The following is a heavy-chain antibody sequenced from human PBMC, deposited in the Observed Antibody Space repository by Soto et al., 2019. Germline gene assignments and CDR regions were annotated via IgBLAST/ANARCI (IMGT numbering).Heavy chain of an antibody. CDR2: MSNSGSRT. CDR1: GFTFSNYA. Sequence: VQLLESGGGLVQPGGSLRLSCAASGFTFSNYAMSWVRQAPGKGLEWVSGMSNSGSRTYYADSVKDRFIISRDNSKNTLYLQMNSLRPEDTAVYYCAKAYFYILTGYFGDYWGQGTLVSVSS. CDR3: AKAYFYILTGYFGDY. D-gene: IGHD3-9*01. J-gene: IGHJ4*02. V-gene: IGHV3-23*01.